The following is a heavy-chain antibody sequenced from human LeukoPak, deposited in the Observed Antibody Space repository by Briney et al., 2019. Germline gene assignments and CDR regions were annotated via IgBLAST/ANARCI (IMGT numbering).Heavy chain of an antibody. V-gene: IGHV3-23*01. D-gene: IGHD3-3*01. CDR1: GFTVSNNY. CDR2: ISGSGGST. CDR3: AKDPHLAEWLFIVDY. Sequence: GGSLRLSCAASGFTVSNNYMTWVRQAPGKGLEWVSAISGSGGSTYYADSVKGRFTISRDNSKNTLYLQMNSLRAEDTAVYYCAKDPHLAEWLFIVDYWGQGTLVTVSS. J-gene: IGHJ4*02.